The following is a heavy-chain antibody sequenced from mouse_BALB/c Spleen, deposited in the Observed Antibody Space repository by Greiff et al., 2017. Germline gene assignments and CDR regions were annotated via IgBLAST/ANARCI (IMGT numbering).Heavy chain of an antibody. Sequence: DVKLVESGGGLVQPGGSRKLSCAASGFTFSSFGMHWVRQAPEKGLEWVAYISSGSSTIYYADTVKGRFTISRDNPKNTLFLQMTSLRSEDTAMYYCARTMGYYNYFDYWGQGTTLTVSS. CDR2: ISSGSSTI. D-gene: IGHD2-3*01. CDR3: ARTMGYYNYFDY. V-gene: IGHV5-17*02. J-gene: IGHJ2*01. CDR1: GFTFSSFG.